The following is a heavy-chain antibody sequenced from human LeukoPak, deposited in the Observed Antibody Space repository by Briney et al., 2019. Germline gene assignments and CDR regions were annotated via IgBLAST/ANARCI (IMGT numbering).Heavy chain of an antibody. CDR2: IYYSGST. D-gene: IGHD3-10*01. J-gene: IGHJ5*02. CDR1: SGSISSSSYY. Sequence: SETLSLTCTVSSGSISSSSYYWGWIRQPPGKGLEWIGSIYYSGSTYYNPSLKSRVTISVDTSKNQFSLKLSSVTAADTAVYYCARQFYYGSGFDPWGQGTLVTVSS. V-gene: IGHV4-39*01. CDR3: ARQFYYGSGFDP.